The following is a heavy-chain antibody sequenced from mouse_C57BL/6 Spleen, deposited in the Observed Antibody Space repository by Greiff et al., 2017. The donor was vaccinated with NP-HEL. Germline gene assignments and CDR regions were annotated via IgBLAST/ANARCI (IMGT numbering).Heavy chain of an antibody. CDR2: IYPGSVST. V-gene: IGHV1-55*01. CDR1: GNPFTSYW. Sequence: AQLQQPGAELLKPGASVKMSCKPFGNPFTSYWITGVKQRPGQGLEWIGDIYPGSVSTNYNEKFKSKATLTVDTSSSTAYMQLSSLTSEDSAVYYCARWGGNYYYFDYWGQGTTLTVSS. D-gene: IGHD2-1*01. J-gene: IGHJ2*01. CDR3: ARWGGNYYYFDY.